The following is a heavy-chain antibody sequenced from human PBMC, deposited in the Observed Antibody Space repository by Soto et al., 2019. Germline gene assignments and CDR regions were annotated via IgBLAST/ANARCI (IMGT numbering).Heavy chain of an antibody. Sequence: GGSLRLSCAASGFTFSAYGMHWVRQAPGKGLEWVAVISYDGTNKYYADSLRGRFTISRDNSKNTLYLQMNSLSAEDAALYYCAKEGSNYYYFMDVWGKGTTVTVSS. CDR3: AKEGSNYYYFMDV. J-gene: IGHJ6*03. V-gene: IGHV3-30*18. CDR2: ISYDGTNK. CDR1: GFTFSAYG. D-gene: IGHD6-6*01.